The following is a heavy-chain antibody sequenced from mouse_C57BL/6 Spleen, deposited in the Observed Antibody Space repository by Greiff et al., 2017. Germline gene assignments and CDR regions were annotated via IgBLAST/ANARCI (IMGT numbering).Heavy chain of an antibody. CDR1: GYSFTGYY. Sequence: EVQGVESGPELVKPGASVKISCKASGYSFTGYYMNWVKQSPEKSLEWIGEINPSTGGTTYNQKFKAKATLTVDKSSSTAYMQLKSLTSEDSAVYYCARSRDGYYGGFAYWGQGTLVTVSA. CDR2: INPSTGGT. D-gene: IGHD2-3*01. CDR3: ARSRDGYYGGFAY. V-gene: IGHV1-42*01. J-gene: IGHJ3*01.